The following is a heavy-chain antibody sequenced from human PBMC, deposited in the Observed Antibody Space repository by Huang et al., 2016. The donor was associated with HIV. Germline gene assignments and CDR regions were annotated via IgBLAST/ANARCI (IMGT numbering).Heavy chain of an antibody. CDR3: FGVKTDYYDYYTDV. CDR2: ISSDGNNT. D-gene: IGHD3-3*01. CDR1: EFSLRDHW. J-gene: IGHJ6*03. Sequence: EMQLVESGGRLIRPGGSLRLSCAACEFSLRDHWIQGVRQAHGQGLVWLSRISSDGNNTTYAASVRGRFTIYGDNAKNTLYLQMTRVRGEDTAVYYCFGVKTDYYDYYTDVWGKGTSVIVSS. V-gene: IGHV3-74*02.